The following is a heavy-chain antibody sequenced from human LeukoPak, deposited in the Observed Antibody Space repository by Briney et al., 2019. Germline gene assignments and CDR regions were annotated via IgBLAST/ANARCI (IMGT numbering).Heavy chain of an antibody. CDR1: GYTFTGYY. D-gene: IGHD3-10*01. V-gene: IGHV1-8*02. J-gene: IGHJ6*03. CDR2: MNPNSGNT. Sequence: ASVKVSCKASGYTFTGYYMHWVRQAPGQGLEWMGWMNPNSGNTGYAQKFQGRVTMTRNTSISTAYMELSSLRSEDTAVYYCARGPWGGPSAITMVRANYYYYMDVWGKGTTVTISS. CDR3: ARGPWGGPSAITMVRANYYYYMDV.